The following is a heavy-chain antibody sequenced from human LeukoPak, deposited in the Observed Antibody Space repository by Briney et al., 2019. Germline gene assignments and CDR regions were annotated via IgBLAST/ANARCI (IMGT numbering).Heavy chain of an antibody. CDR3: ARDRALLSSSSGYFYFDS. Sequence: ASVKVSCKTSGYTFTAYYLNWVRQAPGQGLEWMGWINPNTGDTNYAQKFQGRVTMTRDTSISTAYMELSRLRSDDTAVYYCARDRALLSSSSGYFYFDSWGQGTLVTVSS. V-gene: IGHV1-2*02. CDR1: GYTFTAYY. D-gene: IGHD3-22*01. CDR2: INPNTGDT. J-gene: IGHJ4*02.